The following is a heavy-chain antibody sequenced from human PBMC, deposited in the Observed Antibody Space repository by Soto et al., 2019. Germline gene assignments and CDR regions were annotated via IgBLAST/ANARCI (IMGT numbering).Heavy chain of an antibody. CDR3: ATDESYDILTGYYTPQRFDY. CDR2: ITQDGSEK. Sequence: PGGSLRLSCAVSGFTFSSYWMSCVRQAPGKGLEWLANITQDGSEKYYVDSAKGRFTISRDNAKNSLYLQMNSLRAEDTAVYYCATDESYDILTGYYTPQRFDYWGQGSLVAVSS. V-gene: IGHV3-7*01. J-gene: IGHJ4*02. CDR1: GFTFSSYW. D-gene: IGHD3-9*01.